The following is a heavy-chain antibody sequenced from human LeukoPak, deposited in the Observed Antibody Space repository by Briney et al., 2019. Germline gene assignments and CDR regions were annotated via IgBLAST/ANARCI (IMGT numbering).Heavy chain of an antibody. Sequence: SETLSLTCAANGGSFSDYYWAWIRQPPGKGPEWIGEINRSGSAHYNPSLRSRVSISIDTSKNQFSLKLRSVDAADTAVYYCARSPSYVTSDYCFDYWGQGTLVTVSS. CDR3: ARSPSYVTSDYCFDY. CDR2: INRSGSA. D-gene: IGHD3-22*01. CDR1: GGSFSDYY. J-gene: IGHJ4*02. V-gene: IGHV4-34*01.